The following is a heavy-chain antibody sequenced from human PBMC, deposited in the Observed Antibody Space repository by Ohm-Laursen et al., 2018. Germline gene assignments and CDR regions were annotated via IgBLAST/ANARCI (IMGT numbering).Heavy chain of an antibody. CDR3: ARGGEEHIVVVTAILQRDYYYYGMDV. Sequence: SSVKVSCKASGGTFSSYAISWVRQAPGQGLEWMGGIIPIFGTANYAQKFQGRVTITADESTTTAYMELSSLRSEDTAVYYCARGGEEHIVVVTAILQRDYYYYGMDVWGQGTTVTVSS. CDR1: GGTFSSYA. D-gene: IGHD2-21*02. V-gene: IGHV1-69*01. CDR2: IIPIFGTA. J-gene: IGHJ6*02.